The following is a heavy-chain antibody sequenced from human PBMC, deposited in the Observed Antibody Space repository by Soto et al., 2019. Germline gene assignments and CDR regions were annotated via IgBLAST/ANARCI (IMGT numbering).Heavy chain of an antibody. CDR2: SRNRVNSHTT. J-gene: IGHJ6*01. V-gene: IGHV3-72*01. CDR1: GFTFSDHY. D-gene: IGHD1-26*01. CDR3: TRGLLGGAPSYTFHGMDV. Sequence: EVQLVESGGGLVQPGGSLRLSCAASGFTFSDHYMDWVRQAPGKGLEWVALSRNRVNSHTTEYAASVKGRFTISRDESKSSLYLQMNSLKIEDTAVYYCTRGLLGGAPSYTFHGMDVWGQGTTVTVSS.